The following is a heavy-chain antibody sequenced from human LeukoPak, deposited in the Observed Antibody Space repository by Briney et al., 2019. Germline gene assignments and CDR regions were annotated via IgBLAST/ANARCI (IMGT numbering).Heavy chain of an antibody. CDR2: ISSSSIYI. D-gene: IGHD6-19*01. CDR3: ARDLTGYSSGWYGYFDY. CDR1: GFTFSSYS. V-gene: IGHV3-21*01. Sequence: PGGSLRLSCAASGFTFSSYSMNWVRQAPGKGLEWVSSISSSSIYIYYADSVKGRFTISRDNAKNSLYLQMNSLRAEDTAVYYCARDLTGYSSGWYGYFDYWGQGTLVTVSS. J-gene: IGHJ4*02.